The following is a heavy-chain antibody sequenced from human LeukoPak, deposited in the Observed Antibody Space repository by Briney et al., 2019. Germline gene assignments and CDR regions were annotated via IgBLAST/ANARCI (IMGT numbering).Heavy chain of an antibody. D-gene: IGHD5-24*01. Sequence: GGSLRLSCAASEFTFSNYVMNWVRQAPGKGLEWVSSIRQSGDITYYADSVKGRFTISRDNSRNTLSLQMNSLSREDTAIYYCVRRGGSDGWGAFDIWGQGTVVTVSS. J-gene: IGHJ3*02. CDR1: EFTFSNYV. CDR2: IRQSGDIT. CDR3: VRRGGSDGWGAFDI. V-gene: IGHV3-23*01.